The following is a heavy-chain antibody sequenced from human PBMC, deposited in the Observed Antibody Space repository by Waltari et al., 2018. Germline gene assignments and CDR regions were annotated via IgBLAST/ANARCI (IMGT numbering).Heavy chain of an antibody. V-gene: IGHV4-59*01. J-gene: IGHJ4*02. Sequence: QVQLQESGPDRVKPSETLSLICNVSGASITTYYWGWMRQSPGKRLEWIGYVYYTGAAKYNPSFGSRVTRSVDTSKSQFSLKLTSVTAADTAVYYCARDPAGDYGYWGQGTLVTVSA. D-gene: IGHD4-17*01. CDR2: VYYTGAA. CDR1: GASITTYY. CDR3: ARDPAGDYGY.